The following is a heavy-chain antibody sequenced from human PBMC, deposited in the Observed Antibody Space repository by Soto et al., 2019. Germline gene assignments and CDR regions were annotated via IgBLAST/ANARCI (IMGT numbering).Heavy chain of an antibody. CDR2: VYWDDDK. CDR3: VHRGPVDETGMGFDF. D-gene: IGHD3-9*01. Sequence: QITLRESGPALVKPTQTLTLTCTFSGFSLNSRGVGVGWVRQPPGKALEWLAIVYWDDDKRYRPSLRSSLSIRKDTPKDQVVLTLTNTDTVDTATYYCVHRGPVDETGMGFDFWGQGSLVTVSS. J-gene: IGHJ4*02. CDR1: GFSLNSRGVG. V-gene: IGHV2-5*02.